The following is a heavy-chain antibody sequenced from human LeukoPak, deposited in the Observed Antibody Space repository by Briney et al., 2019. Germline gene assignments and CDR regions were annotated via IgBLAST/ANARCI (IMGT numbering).Heavy chain of an antibody. CDR1: GFTFDDYA. V-gene: IGHV3-9*01. J-gene: IGHJ4*02. D-gene: IGHD4-17*01. CDR3: AKSTTTVTTDGFDY. Sequence: GGSLRLSCAASGFTFDDYAMHWVRQAPGKGLEWVSGISWNSCSIGYADSVKGRFTISRDNAKNSLYLQMNSLRAEDTALYYCAKSTTTVTTDGFDYWGQGTLVTVSS. CDR2: ISWNSCSI.